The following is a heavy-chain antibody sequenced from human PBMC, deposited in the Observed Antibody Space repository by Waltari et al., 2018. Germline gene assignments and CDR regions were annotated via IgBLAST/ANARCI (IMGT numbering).Heavy chain of an antibody. CDR2: IATRRST. CDR1: GGSISSGSYY. J-gene: IGHJ6*02. Sequence: QVQLQESGPGLVKPSQTLSLTCTVSGGSISSGSYYWSWIRQPAGKGLEWIGRIATRRSTNYTPSRKIRFTRSVDTSKNQFSLKLSSVTAADTAVYYCARGDYYDSSGYYYYYYGMDVWGQGTTVTVSS. D-gene: IGHD3-22*01. CDR3: ARGDYYDSSGYYYYYYGMDV. V-gene: IGHV4-61*02.